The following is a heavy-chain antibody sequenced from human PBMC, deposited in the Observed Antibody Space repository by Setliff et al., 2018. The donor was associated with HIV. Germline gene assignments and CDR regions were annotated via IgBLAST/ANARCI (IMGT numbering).Heavy chain of an antibody. CDR3: ATDTSISWFYH. J-gene: IGHJ5*01. D-gene: IGHD1-1*01. V-gene: IGHV4-38-2*02. CDR1: GYFINIGHY. CDR2: IYHSGGT. Sequence: SETLSLTCRVSGYFINIGHYCGWLRQSPGKGLEWIGTIYHSGGTYYNPSLKSRVTISVDTSNNQFSLMMNSVTAADTAVYYCATDTSISWFYHWGQGTLVTVSS.